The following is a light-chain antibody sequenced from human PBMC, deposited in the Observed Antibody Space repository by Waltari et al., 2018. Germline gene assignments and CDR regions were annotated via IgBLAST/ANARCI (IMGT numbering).Light chain of an antibody. CDR2: DVR. CDR3: SSYTSSTTWV. Sequence: QSALTQAASVSASPGQSITISCTGTSSAIGTYDYVSWFQQYPGRAPKLMIYDVRNRPLGVSNRFSGSKSGITASLRISGLLAEDEAYYYCSSYTSSTTWVFGGGTKLTVL. J-gene: IGLJ3*02. V-gene: IGLV2-14*01. CDR1: SSAIGTYDY.